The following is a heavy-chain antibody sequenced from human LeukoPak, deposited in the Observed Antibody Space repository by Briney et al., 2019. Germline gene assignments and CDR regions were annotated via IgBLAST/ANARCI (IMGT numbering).Heavy chain of an antibody. J-gene: IGHJ5*02. CDR3: ARGLYYGSGINWFDP. V-gene: IGHV4-34*01. CDR1: GGSFSGYY. CDR2: IDIDAHT. D-gene: IGHD3-10*01. Sequence: SETLSLTCAVYGGSFSGYYWSWIRQSPGKGLEWIREIDIDAHTSSSPSLKSRVTISVDSSKNQFTLKLRSVTAADTAVYYCARGLYYGSGINWFDPWGQGTLVTVSS.